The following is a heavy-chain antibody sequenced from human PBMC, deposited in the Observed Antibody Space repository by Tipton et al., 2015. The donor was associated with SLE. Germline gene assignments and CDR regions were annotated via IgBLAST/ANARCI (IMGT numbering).Heavy chain of an antibody. CDR3: ARGSGSYYLGY. Sequence: LRLSCTVSGGSISSYYWSWIRQPAGKGLEWIGRIYASGSTNYNPSLKSRVTMSIDTSKNQFSLELSSVTAADTAVYYCARGSGSYYLGYWGQGTLVTVSS. CDR2: IYASGST. V-gene: IGHV4-4*07. D-gene: IGHD1-26*01. CDR1: GGSISSYY. J-gene: IGHJ4*02.